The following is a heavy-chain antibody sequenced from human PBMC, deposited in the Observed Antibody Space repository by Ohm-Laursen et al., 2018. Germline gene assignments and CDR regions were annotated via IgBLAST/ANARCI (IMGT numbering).Heavy chain of an antibody. CDR1: GYTFTSYG. J-gene: IGHJ4*02. CDR3: PRDPPRIAVAGKSDY. CDR2: ISAYSGNT. Sequence: ASVKASCKASGYTFTSYGISWVRQAPGQGLEWMGWISAYSGNTNYAQKLQGRVTMTTDTSTSTAYMELRSLRSDDTAVYYCPRDPPRIAVAGKSDYGGQGTLVTVSS. D-gene: IGHD6-19*01. V-gene: IGHV1-18*01.